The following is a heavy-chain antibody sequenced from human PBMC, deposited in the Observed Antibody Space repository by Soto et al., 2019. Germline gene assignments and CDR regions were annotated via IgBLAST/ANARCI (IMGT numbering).Heavy chain of an antibody. D-gene: IGHD2-2*01. J-gene: IGHJ5*02. CDR1: GYTFTSYA. Sequence: ASVKVSCKASGYTFTSYAMHXVRQAPGQRLEWMGWINAGNGNTKYSQKFQGRVTITRDTSASTAYMELSSLRSEDTAVYYCAREVVPAAMPSYWFDPWGQGTLVTVSS. CDR3: AREVVPAAMPSYWFDP. CDR2: INAGNGNT. V-gene: IGHV1-3*01.